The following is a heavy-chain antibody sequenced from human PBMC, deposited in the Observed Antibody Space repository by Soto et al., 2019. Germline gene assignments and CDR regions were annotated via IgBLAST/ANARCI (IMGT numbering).Heavy chain of an antibody. CDR3: AREQENYDSSGYYSSRFDP. CDR1: GGSISSGDYY. Sequence: SETLSLTCTVSGGSISSGDYYWSWIRQPPGKGLEWIGYIYYSGSTYYNPSLKSRVTISVDTSKNQFSLKLSSVTAADTAVYYCAREQENYDSSGYYSSRFDPWGQGTLATVSS. V-gene: IGHV4-30-4*01. D-gene: IGHD3-22*01. CDR2: IYYSGST. J-gene: IGHJ5*02.